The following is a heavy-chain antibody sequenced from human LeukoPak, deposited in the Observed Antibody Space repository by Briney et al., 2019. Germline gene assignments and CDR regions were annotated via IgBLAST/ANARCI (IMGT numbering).Heavy chain of an antibody. CDR1: GFTFSSYW. CDR3: AKEHIVVVPAAIPHFDY. V-gene: IGHV3-23*01. Sequence: GGSLRLSCAASGFTFSSYWMSWVRQAPGKGLEWVSAISGSGGSTYYADSVKGRFTISRDNSKNTLYLQMNSLRAEDTAVYYCAKEHIVVVPAAIPHFDYWGQGTLVTVSS. CDR2: ISGSGGST. J-gene: IGHJ4*02. D-gene: IGHD2-2*01.